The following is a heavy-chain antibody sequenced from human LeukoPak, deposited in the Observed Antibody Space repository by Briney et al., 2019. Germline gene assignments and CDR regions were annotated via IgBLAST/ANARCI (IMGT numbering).Heavy chain of an antibody. V-gene: IGHV3-9*01. CDR2: ISWNSGSI. J-gene: IGHJ4*02. CDR3: AKASLSGYDIYYFDY. Sequence: GRSLRLSCAASGFTFDDYAMHWVRQAPGKGLEWVSGISWNSGSIGYADAVKGRFTISRDNAKNSLYLQMNSLRAEVTALYYCAKASLSGYDIYYFDYWGQGTLVTVSS. CDR1: GFTFDDYA. D-gene: IGHD5-12*01.